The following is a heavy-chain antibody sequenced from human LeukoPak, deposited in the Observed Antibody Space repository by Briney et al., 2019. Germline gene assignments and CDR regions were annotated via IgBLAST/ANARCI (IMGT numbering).Heavy chain of an antibody. J-gene: IGHJ4*02. CDR1: GGYISSYY. D-gene: IGHD6-13*01. CDR3: AREGAAGTDFDY. Sequence: PSGTLSLTCTVSGGYISSYYWSWIRQPAGKGLEWIGRIYTSGSTNYNPSLKSRVTMSVDTSKNQFSLKLSSVTAADTAVYYCAREGAAGTDFDYWGQGTLVTVSS. CDR2: IYTSGST. V-gene: IGHV4-4*07.